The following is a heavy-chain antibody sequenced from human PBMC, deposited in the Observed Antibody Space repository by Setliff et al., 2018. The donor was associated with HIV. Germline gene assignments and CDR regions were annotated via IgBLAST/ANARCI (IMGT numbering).Heavy chain of an antibody. CDR3: ASFYGDYGY. D-gene: IGHD3-10*01. V-gene: IGHV3-15*01. CDR1: GFTFSNSW. CDR2: IKTKTQRGTT. Sequence: GGSLRLSCAASGFTFSNSWMTWVRQAPGKGLEWVGRIKTKTQRGTTDYAAPAKGRFIISRDDSKNTLYLQMNNLRDEDTAVYYCASFYGDYGYWGHGTQVTVSS. J-gene: IGHJ4*01.